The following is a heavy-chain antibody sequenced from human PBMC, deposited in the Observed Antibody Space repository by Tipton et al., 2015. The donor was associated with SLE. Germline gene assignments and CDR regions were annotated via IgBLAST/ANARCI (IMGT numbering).Heavy chain of an antibody. J-gene: IGHJ6*04. CDR3: ARGRLRGSSGWSRMDV. D-gene: IGHD6-13*01. CDR1: GYSISSGYY. Sequence: TLSLTCAVSGYSISSGYYWGWIRQPPGKGLEWIGEINHSGSTNYNPSLKSRVTISVDTSKNQFSLKLSSMTAADTAVYYCARGRLRGSSGWSRMDVWGKGTTVTVSS. CDR2: INHSGST. V-gene: IGHV4-38-2*01.